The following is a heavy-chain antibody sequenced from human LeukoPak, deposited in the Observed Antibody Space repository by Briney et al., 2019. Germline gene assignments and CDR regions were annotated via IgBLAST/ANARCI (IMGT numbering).Heavy chain of an antibody. J-gene: IGHJ5*02. Sequence: SETLSLTCTVSGDSISSSSYYWGWIRQPPGKGLEWIGSIYYSGSTYYNPSLKSRVTISVDTSKNQFSLKLTSVTAADTAVYYCARGVGSSWYFLWFDPWGQGTLVTVSS. D-gene: IGHD6-13*01. CDR2: IYYSGST. CDR3: ARGVGSSWYFLWFDP. CDR1: GDSISSSSYY. V-gene: IGHV4-39*01.